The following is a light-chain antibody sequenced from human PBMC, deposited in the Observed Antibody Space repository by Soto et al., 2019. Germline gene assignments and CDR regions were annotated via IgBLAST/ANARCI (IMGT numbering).Light chain of an antibody. Sequence: DIVMTQSPDSLPVSLGERATINCKSSQSVLFNSNNKNYLAWYQQKPGQPPKLLIYWASTRASGVPDRFTGGGSGTDFTLTISSLQAEDVAVYYCQQYYSTPYTFGQGTELEIK. J-gene: IGKJ2*01. CDR2: WAS. CDR1: QSVLFNSNNKNY. V-gene: IGKV4-1*01. CDR3: QQYYSTPYT.